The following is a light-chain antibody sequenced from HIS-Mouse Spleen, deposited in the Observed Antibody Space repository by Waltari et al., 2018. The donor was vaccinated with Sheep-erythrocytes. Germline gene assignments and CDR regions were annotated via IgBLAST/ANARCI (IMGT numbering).Light chain of an antibody. J-gene: IGKJ1*01. V-gene: IGKV3-11*01. Sequence: EIVLTQSPATLSLSPGERATLSYRASQSVSSYLAWYQQKPGQAPRLLIYDASNRATGIPARFSGSGSGTDFTLTISSLEPEDFAVYYCQQRSSWPPTFGQGTKVEIK. CDR2: DAS. CDR3: QQRSSWPPT. CDR1: QSVSSY.